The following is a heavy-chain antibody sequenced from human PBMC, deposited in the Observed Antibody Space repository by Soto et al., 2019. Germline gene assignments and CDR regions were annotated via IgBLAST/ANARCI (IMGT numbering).Heavy chain of an antibody. V-gene: IGHV3-48*02. J-gene: IGHJ6*02. Sequence: GGSLRLSCAASGFTFSSSAMSWVRQAPGKGLEWVSYISSSSSTIYYADSVKGRFTISRDNAKNSLYLQMNSLRDEDTAVYYCARPEYSSSSYGMDVWGQGTTVTV. CDR3: ARPEYSSSSYGMDV. D-gene: IGHD6-6*01. CDR1: GFTFSSSA. CDR2: ISSSSSTI.